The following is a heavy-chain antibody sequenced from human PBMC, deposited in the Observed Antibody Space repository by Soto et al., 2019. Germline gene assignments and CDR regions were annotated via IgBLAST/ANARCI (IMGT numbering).Heavy chain of an antibody. CDR1: GYSFTSYW. CDR3: ARPWNSYYYGMDV. Sequence: PGESLKISCKGSGYSFTSYWIDWVRQMPGKGLEWMGIIYPGDSDTRYSPSFQGQVTISADKSISTAYLQWSSLKASDTAMYYCARPWNSYYYGMDVWGQGTTVTVSS. J-gene: IGHJ6*02. CDR2: IYPGDSDT. V-gene: IGHV5-51*01. D-gene: IGHD1-1*01.